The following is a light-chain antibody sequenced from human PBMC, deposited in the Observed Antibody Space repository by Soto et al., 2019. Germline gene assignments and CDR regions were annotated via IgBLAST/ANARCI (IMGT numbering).Light chain of an antibody. Sequence: QSALTQPASVSGSPGHSITISCTGTSSDIGGYNYVSWHQQHPGKAPKLMIYDVSNRPSGVSNRFSGSKSGNTAALTISGLQAEDEADYFCSSYTTSGSRVFGGGTKLTVL. V-gene: IGLV2-14*01. CDR1: SSDIGGYNY. CDR2: DVS. CDR3: SSYTTSGSRV. J-gene: IGLJ3*02.